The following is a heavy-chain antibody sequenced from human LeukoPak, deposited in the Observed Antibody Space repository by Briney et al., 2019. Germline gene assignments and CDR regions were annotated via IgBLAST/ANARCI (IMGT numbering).Heavy chain of an antibody. J-gene: IGHJ4*02. V-gene: IGHV4-39*07. CDR1: GGSISSGDYY. D-gene: IGHD6-13*01. Sequence: SETLSLTCTVSGGSISSGDYYWGWIRQPPGKGLEWIGSVYYSGSTYYNPSLKSRVTMSVDTSKNQFSLKLSSVTAADTAVYYCARDRQQVVRGDYFDYWGQGTLVTVSS. CDR3: ARDRQQVVRGDYFDY. CDR2: VYYSGST.